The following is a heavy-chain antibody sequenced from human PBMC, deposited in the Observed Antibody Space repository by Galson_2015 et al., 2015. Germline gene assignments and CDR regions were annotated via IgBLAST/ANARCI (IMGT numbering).Heavy chain of an antibody. CDR1: GFTFSDHS. CDR2: SRDKANSYTT. V-gene: IGHV3-72*01. D-gene: IGHD2-21*01. CDR3: EREVYHILDGHFIDS. J-gene: IGHJ4*02. Sequence: SLRLSCAASGFTFSDHSLDWVRQSPGKGLEWVGRSRDKANSYTTEYAASVKGRFTISRDDSSKLLYLQMNILNTGDTAVYYCEREVYHILDGHFIDSWAQGTLVTVSS.